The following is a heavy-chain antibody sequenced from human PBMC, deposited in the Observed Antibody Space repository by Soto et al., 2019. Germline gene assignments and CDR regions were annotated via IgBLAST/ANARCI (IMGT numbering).Heavy chain of an antibody. J-gene: IGHJ4*02. Sequence: LRLSCAASGFILSDYHMNWVRQAPGKGLEWVGRSANKSNSFSTQYAASARGRFVISRDASENFLYLEMNSLKTEDTAVYYCVGESFYRLDYWGQGALVTAPQ. CDR2: SANKSNSFST. CDR3: VGESFYRLDY. V-gene: IGHV3-72*01. CDR1: GFILSDYH. D-gene: IGHD3-16*01.